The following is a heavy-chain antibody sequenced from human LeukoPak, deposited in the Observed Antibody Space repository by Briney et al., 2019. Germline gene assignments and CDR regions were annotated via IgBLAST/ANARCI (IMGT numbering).Heavy chain of an antibody. CDR3: ARDGNIAACDY. V-gene: IGHV3-21*01. D-gene: IGHD6-25*01. J-gene: IGHJ4*02. CDR2: ISSSTTYI. Sequence: GGSLRLYCAASGFTFSSHSMNWVRQAPGKGLEWVSSISSSTTYIYYADSVKGRFTISRDNAKNSLNLQMNSLRAEDTAVYYCARDGNIAACDYWGQGTLVTVSS. CDR1: GFTFSSHS.